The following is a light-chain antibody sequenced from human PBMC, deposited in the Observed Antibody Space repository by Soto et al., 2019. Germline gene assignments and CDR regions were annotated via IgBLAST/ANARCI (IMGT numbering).Light chain of an antibody. Sequence: DIQMTQSPSSLSASVGDRVTITCRASQGIRTDLVWYQQKPGKAPKRLIYGASSLQSGVPSRFSGSGSGTEFTLTISSLQPDDFATYYCQKYGSYPWAFGQGTRVEV. CDR2: GAS. V-gene: IGKV1-17*01. CDR3: QKYGSYPWA. J-gene: IGKJ1*01. CDR1: QGIRTD.